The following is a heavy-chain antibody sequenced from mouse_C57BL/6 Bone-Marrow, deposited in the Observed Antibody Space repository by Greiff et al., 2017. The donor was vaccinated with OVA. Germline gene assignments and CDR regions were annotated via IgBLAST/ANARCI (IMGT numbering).Heavy chain of an antibody. CDR2: ISYDGSN. CDR3: ARDQSGGYFDY. Sequence: EVQRVESGPGLVKPSQSLSLTCSVTGYSITSGYYWNWIRQFPGNKLEWMGYISYDGSNNYNPSLKNRISITRDTSKNQFFLKLNSVTTEDTATYYCARDQSGGYFDYWGQGTTLTVSS. V-gene: IGHV3-6*01. CDR1: GYSITSGYY. J-gene: IGHJ2*01.